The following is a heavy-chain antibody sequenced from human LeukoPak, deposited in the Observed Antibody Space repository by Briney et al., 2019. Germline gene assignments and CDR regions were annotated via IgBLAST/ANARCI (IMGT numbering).Heavy chain of an antibody. J-gene: IGHJ3*02. CDR1: GDPIRRQY. CDR3: ARGQSLWWLQLNAFDI. CDR2: MNHSGST. Sequence: WDPVTLPCTVSGDPIRRQYWIWIPQPPGKALEWIGGMNHSGSTNYNPSLMSRVTISVDSSTHQFSLKLSSVTAAATAVYYCARGQSLWWLQLNAFDIWGQGTMVTVS. D-gene: IGHD5-24*01. V-gene: IGHV4-34*01.